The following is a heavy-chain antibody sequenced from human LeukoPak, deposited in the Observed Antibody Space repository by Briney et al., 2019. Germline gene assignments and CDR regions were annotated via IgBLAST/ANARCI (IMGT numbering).Heavy chain of an antibody. J-gene: IGHJ5*02. Sequence: SETLSLTCAVYGVSFSGYYWSWIRQPPGKGLEWIGEINHSGSTNYNPSLKSRVTISVDTSKNQFSLKLSSVTAADTAVYYCARDTASWELLGSWFDPWGQGTLVTVSS. V-gene: IGHV4-34*01. CDR1: GVSFSGYY. CDR2: INHSGST. CDR3: ARDTASWELLGSWFDP. D-gene: IGHD1-26*01.